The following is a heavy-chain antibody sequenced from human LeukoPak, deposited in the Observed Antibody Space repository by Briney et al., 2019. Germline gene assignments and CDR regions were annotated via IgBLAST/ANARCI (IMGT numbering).Heavy chain of an antibody. Sequence: GGSLRLSCAASGFTVSSNYMSWVRQAPGKGLEWVSAISGSGGSTYYADSVKGRFTISRDNSKNTLYLQMNSLRAEDTAVYYCAKALRFLEWLLNPPDYWGQGTLVTVSS. D-gene: IGHD3-3*01. CDR3: AKALRFLEWLLNPPDY. J-gene: IGHJ4*02. CDR1: GFTVSSNY. CDR2: ISGSGGST. V-gene: IGHV3-23*01.